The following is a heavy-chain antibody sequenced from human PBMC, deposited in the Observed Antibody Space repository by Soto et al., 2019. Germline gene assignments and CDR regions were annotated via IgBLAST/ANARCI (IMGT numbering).Heavy chain of an antibody. Sequence: GGSLRLSCTASEFTFSSYSRNWVRQDPGKGLEWVSYISSSSSTIYYADSVKGRFTISRDNAKNSLYLQMNSLRDEDTAVYYCARVPGSGPASTDYYGMDVWGQGTTVTVSS. D-gene: IGHD3-10*01. CDR3: ARVPGSGPASTDYYGMDV. J-gene: IGHJ6*02. CDR2: ISSSSSTI. CDR1: EFTFSSYS. V-gene: IGHV3-48*02.